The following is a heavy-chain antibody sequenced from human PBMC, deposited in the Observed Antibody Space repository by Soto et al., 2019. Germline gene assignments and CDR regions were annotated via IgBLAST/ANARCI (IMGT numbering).Heavy chain of an antibody. V-gene: IGHV4-4*07. D-gene: IGHD2-15*01. CDR1: GGYLSSYY. J-gene: IGHJ6*02. CDR3: ARDSCVVGGSCYPFYYYGMDV. CDR2: IYTSGNT. Sequence: SETLSLTCTVAGGYLSSYYGSWIRQNAGKGLEWIGRIYTSGNTKYNPSLKSRVTMSVDTSKNQFSMKLSSVTAADTAVYYCARDSCVVGGSCYPFYYYGMDVWGQGTTVTVSS.